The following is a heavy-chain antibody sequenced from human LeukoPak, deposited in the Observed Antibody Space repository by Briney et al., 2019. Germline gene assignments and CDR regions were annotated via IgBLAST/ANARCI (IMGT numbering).Heavy chain of an antibody. D-gene: IGHD2-2*02. Sequence: GASVKVSCKASGYTFTRYGTSSVRQAPGRGLEWMGWISAYNGNTNYAQKLQGRVTMTTDTSTRTAYMELRSLRSDDTTVYYCARGPRDIVVVPAAIGGDWFDPWGQGTLVTVSS. CDR2: ISAYNGNT. CDR1: GYTFTRYG. CDR3: ARGPRDIVVVPAAIGGDWFDP. V-gene: IGHV1-18*01. J-gene: IGHJ5*02.